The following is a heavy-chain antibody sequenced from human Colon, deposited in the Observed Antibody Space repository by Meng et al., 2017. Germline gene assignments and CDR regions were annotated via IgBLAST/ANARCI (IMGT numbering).Heavy chain of an antibody. CDR2: VDYSGNT. CDR3: AIGPWELDY. Sequence: QVPPRDSGPGLLRPAETLSLPCTVFGGSVSSGSHYWSWIRQPPGKGLEFIAYVDYSGNTNYNPSLKGRVTTSIDMSKSQFSLKVSSVTAADTAVYYCAIGPWELDYWGQGLLVTVSS. V-gene: IGHV4-61*01. D-gene: IGHD1-26*01. J-gene: IGHJ4*02. CDR1: GGSVSSGSHY.